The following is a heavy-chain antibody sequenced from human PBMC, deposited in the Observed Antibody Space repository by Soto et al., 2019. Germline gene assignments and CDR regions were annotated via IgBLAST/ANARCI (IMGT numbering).Heavy chain of an antibody. J-gene: IGHJ4*02. CDR1: GGTFSSYA. CDR2: IIPIFGTA. CDR3: ARVRFGAAAGPLVVDY. V-gene: IGHV1-69*13. D-gene: IGHD6-13*01. Sequence: SVKVSCKASGGTFSSYAISWVRQAPGQGLEWMGGIIPIFGTANYAQKFQGRVTITADESTSTAYMELSSLRSEDTAVYYCARVRFGAAAGPLVVDYWGQGTLVTVSS.